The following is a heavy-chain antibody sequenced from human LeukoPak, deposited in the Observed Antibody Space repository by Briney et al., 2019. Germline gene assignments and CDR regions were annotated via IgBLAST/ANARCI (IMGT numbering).Heavy chain of an antibody. CDR3: ARLTANRDDY. D-gene: IGHD3-9*01. CDR1: GGSFSGYY. Sequence: SETLSLTCAVYGGSFSGYYWSWIRQPPGKGLEWIGEINHSGSTNYNPSLKSRVTISVDTSKNQFSLKLSSVTAADTAVYYCARLTANRDDYWGQGTLVIVSS. V-gene: IGHV4-34*01. CDR2: INHSGST. J-gene: IGHJ4*02.